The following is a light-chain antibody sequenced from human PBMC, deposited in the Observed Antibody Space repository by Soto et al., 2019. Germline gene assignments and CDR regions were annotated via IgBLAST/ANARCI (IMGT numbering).Light chain of an antibody. V-gene: IGLV2-14*03. CDR2: DVS. Sequence: QYALTQPASVSGSPGQSMTISCTGTSSDIGDSNYVSWYQQHPGKAPKLVIYDVSNRPSGVSNRFSGSKSANTASLTISGLQAEDEADYYCSSFRSSSTSYVFGTGTKVTVL. CDR1: SSDIGDSNY. J-gene: IGLJ1*01. CDR3: SSFRSSSTSYV.